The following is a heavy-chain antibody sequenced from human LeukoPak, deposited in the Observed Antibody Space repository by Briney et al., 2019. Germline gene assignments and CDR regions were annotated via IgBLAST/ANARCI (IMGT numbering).Heavy chain of an antibody. D-gene: IGHD3-3*01. CDR2: IKQDGSEK. CDR3: ARAKAYDFWSGYETMYYFDY. V-gene: IGHV3-7*01. Sequence: GGSLRLSCAASGFTFSSYWMSWVRQAPGKVLEWVANIKQDGSEKYYVDSVKGRFTISRDNAKNSLYLQMNSLRAEDTAVYYCARAKAYDFWSGYETMYYFDYWGQGTLVTVSS. J-gene: IGHJ4*02. CDR1: GFTFSSYW.